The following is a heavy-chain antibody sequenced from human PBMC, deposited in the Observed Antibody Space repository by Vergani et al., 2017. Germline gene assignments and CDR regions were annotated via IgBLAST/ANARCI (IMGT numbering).Heavy chain of an antibody. V-gene: IGHV3-23*01. J-gene: IGHJ6*02. CDR3: AKDXQLGYCSSTSCSYYYYYGMDV. CDR2: ISGSGGST. CDR1: GFTFSSYA. Sequence: EVQLLESGGGLVQPGGSLRLSCAASGFTFSSYAMSWVRQAPGKGLEWVSAISGSGGSTYYADSVKGRFTVAKDNAKNTLYLQMNSLRAEDTAVYYCAKDXQLGYCSSTSCSYYYYYGMDVWGQGTTVTVSS. D-gene: IGHD2-2*01.